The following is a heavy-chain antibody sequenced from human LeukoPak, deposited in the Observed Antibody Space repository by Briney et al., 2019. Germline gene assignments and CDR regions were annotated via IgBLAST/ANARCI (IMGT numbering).Heavy chain of an antibody. D-gene: IGHD6-13*01. CDR1: GGSFSGYY. Sequence: SETLSLTCAVYGGSFSGYYWSWIRQPPGKGLEWIGEINRSGSTNYNPSLKSRVTISVDTSKNQFSLKLSSVTAADTAVYYCARVRIAAAGTVDYWGQGTLVTVSS. CDR2: INRSGST. J-gene: IGHJ4*02. CDR3: ARVRIAAAGTVDY. V-gene: IGHV4-34*01.